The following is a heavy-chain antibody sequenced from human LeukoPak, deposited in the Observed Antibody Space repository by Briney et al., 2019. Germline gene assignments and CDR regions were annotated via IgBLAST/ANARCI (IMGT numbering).Heavy chain of an antibody. V-gene: IGHV4-34*01. Sequence: PSETLSLTCAVYGGSFSGYYWSWIRQPPGKGLEWIGEINHSGSTNYNPSLKSRVTISVDTSKNQFSLKLSSVTAADTAVYYCARIQVRWMLFYFDYWGQGTLATVSS. D-gene: IGHD4-23*01. CDR2: INHSGST. J-gene: IGHJ4*02. CDR3: ARIQVRWMLFYFDY. CDR1: GGSFSGYY.